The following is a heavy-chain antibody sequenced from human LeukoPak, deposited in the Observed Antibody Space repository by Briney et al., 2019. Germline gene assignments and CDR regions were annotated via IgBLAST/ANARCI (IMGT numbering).Heavy chain of an antibody. CDR3: AKSESFYYDSSGYYPS. Sequence: PGGSLRLSCVASEFTFSSHAMNWVRQAPGKGLEWVSAISGNGGSTYYADSVKGRFTISRDNSKNTLYLQMNSLRAEDTAVYYCAKSESFYYDSSGYYPSWGQGTLVTVSS. J-gene: IGHJ5*02. V-gene: IGHV3-23*01. CDR1: EFTFSSHA. D-gene: IGHD3-22*01. CDR2: ISGNGGST.